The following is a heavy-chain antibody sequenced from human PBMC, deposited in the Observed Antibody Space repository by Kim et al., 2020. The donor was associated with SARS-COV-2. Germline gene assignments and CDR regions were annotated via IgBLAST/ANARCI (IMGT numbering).Heavy chain of an antibody. D-gene: IGHD4-17*01. Sequence: SETLSLTCAVYGGSFSGYYWSWIRQPPGKGLEWIGEINHSGSTNYNPSRKSRVTISVDTSKNQFSLKLSSVTAADTAVYYCARGPTVTTRYYYGMDVWGQGTTVTVSS. V-gene: IGHV4-34*01. CDR2: INHSGST. CDR1: GGSFSGYY. J-gene: IGHJ6*02. CDR3: ARGPTVTTRYYYGMDV.